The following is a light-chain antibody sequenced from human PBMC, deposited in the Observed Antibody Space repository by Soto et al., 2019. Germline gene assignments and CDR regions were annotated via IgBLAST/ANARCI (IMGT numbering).Light chain of an antibody. CDR2: GAS. Sequence: EIVLTQSPGTLSLSPGERASLSCRASQSVSSSSLAWYQQNPGQAPRLLIFGASTRATGIPDRFSGSGSGTDFTLTISRLEPEDFAVYYCQQYGSSPTFGQGTRVEIK. J-gene: IGKJ1*01. CDR3: QQYGSSPT. V-gene: IGKV3-20*01. CDR1: QSVSSSS.